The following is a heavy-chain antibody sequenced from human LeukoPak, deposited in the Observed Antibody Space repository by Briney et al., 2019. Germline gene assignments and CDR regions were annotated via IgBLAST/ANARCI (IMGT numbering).Heavy chain of an antibody. Sequence: GGSLRLSCAASGFTFSPYAMSWVRQAPGKGLEWVSAITSSGAGTFYADSVKGRFTISRDNSKNTLYLQMDSLRAEDTAVYYCARDRGIVGATPERGLDYWGQGTLVTVSS. V-gene: IGHV3-23*01. J-gene: IGHJ4*02. CDR2: ITSSGAGT. D-gene: IGHD1-26*01. CDR3: ARDRGIVGATPERGLDY. CDR1: GFTFSPYA.